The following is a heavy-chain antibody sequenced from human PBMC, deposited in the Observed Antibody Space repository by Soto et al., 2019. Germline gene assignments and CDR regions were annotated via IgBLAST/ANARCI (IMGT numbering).Heavy chain of an antibody. CDR3: AIGSRTHDAFDI. Sequence: SETLSLTCTVSGGSISSGDYYWSWIRQPPGKGLEWIGYIYYSGSTYYNPSLKSRVTISVDTSKNQFSLKLSSVTAADTAVYYCAIGSRTHDAFDIWGQGTMVTVSS. J-gene: IGHJ3*02. CDR1: GGSISSGDYY. V-gene: IGHV4-30-4*01. CDR2: IYYSGST.